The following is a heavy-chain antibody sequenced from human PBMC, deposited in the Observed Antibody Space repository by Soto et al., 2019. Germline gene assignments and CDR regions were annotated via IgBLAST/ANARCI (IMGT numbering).Heavy chain of an antibody. CDR1: WVTFRSYG. D-gene: IGHD3-9*01. J-gene: IGHJ6*02. Sequence: GGSLRLSCAASWVTFRSYGMHWVRQAPGKGLEWVAVISYDGSNKYYADSVKGRFTISRDNSKNTLYLQMNSLRAEDTAVYYCAKRIYDILTGYYYYGMDVWGQGTTVTVSS. CDR3: AKRIYDILTGYYYYGMDV. CDR2: ISYDGSNK. V-gene: IGHV3-30*18.